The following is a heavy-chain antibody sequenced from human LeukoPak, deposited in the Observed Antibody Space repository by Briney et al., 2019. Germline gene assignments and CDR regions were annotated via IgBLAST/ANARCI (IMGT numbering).Heavy chain of an antibody. D-gene: IGHD2-2*01. Sequence: PGGSLRLSCEVSGFTFSTYWMTWVRQAPGKGLEWVANIQEDGSDKYYVDSVKGRFTISRDNAKNSLYLQMNSLRAEDTAVYYCARDRAYCSSTSCPYGAYYYYYMDVWGKGTTVTVSS. CDR2: IQEDGSDK. J-gene: IGHJ6*03. V-gene: IGHV3-7*01. CDR1: GFTFSTYW. CDR3: ARDRAYCSSTSCPYGAYYYYYMDV.